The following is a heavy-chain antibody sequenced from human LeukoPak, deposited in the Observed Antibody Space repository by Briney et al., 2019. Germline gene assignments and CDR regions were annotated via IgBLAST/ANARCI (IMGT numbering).Heavy chain of an antibody. CDR3: ARGQKNTIFGVVIRGPRFDP. CDR1: GGSFSGYY. J-gene: IGHJ5*02. D-gene: IGHD3-3*01. CDR2: INHSGST. Sequence: PSETLSLTCAVYGGSFSGYYWSWIRQPPGKGLEWIGEINHSGSTNYNPSLKSRVTISVDTSKNQFSLKLSSVTAADTAVYYCARGQKNTIFGVVIRGPRFDPWGQGTLVTVSS. V-gene: IGHV4-34*01.